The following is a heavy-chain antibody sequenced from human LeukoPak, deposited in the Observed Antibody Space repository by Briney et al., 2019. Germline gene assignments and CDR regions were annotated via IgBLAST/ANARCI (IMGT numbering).Heavy chain of an antibody. CDR3: ARGPFFGLGIDLYYYDY. V-gene: IGHV4-59*01. CDR1: GGSISSYY. J-gene: IGHJ4*02. D-gene: IGHD3-10*01. Sequence: SETLSLTCTVSGGSISSYYWSWIRQPPGEGLEWIGYISYSGSSNYNPSLKSRVTTSLDTSKNQFFLKVTSVTAADTAVYYCARGPFFGLGIDLYYYDYWGQGTLVTVSA. CDR2: ISYSGSS.